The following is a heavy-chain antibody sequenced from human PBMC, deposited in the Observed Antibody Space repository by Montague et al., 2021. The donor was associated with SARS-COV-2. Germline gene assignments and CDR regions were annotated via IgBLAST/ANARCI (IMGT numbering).Heavy chain of an antibody. D-gene: IGHD5-24*01. V-gene: IGHV4-59*02. J-gene: IGHJ4*02. CDR3: ARTGDAYTRYYFDY. CDR1: SGSVSSDY. Sequence: SETLSLTCTVSSGSVSSDYWSWIRQPPGKGLEWIGYIYSSGSTNYNPSLKSRVTISIDTSKNQFSLRLSSVTAADTAVYYGARTGDAYTRYYFDYWGQGTLVTVSS. CDR2: IYSSGST.